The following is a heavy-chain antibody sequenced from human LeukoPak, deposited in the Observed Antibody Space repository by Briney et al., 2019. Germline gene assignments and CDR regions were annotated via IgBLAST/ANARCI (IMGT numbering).Heavy chain of an antibody. D-gene: IGHD1-26*01. Sequence: PSETLSLTCAVYGGSFSGYYWSWLRQPPGKGLEWIGEINNSGTTKYNPSLKSRVTMSVDTSKNQFSLKLSSVTAADTAVYYCARGGSVHYFDYWGQGTLVTVSS. CDR2: INNSGTT. CDR3: ARGGSVHYFDY. J-gene: IGHJ4*02. CDR1: GGSFSGYY. V-gene: IGHV4-34*01.